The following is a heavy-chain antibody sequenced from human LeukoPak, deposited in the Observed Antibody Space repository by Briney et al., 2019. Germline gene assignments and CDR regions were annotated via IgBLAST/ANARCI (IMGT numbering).Heavy chain of an antibody. D-gene: IGHD2-15*01. J-gene: IGHJ3*02. CDR1: GDSISSGSDE. CDR3: ARDPLGGYCSGGSCYSHAFDI. CDR2: MYTSGST. V-gene: IGHV4-61*02. Sequence: PSQTLSLTCTVSGDSISSGSDEWGWIRQAGGKGLEWIGRMYTSGSTNYTPPLKSRVPISVDPSKNQFSLKLSSVPAADTAVYYCARDPLGGYCSGGSCYSHAFDIWGQGTMVTVSS.